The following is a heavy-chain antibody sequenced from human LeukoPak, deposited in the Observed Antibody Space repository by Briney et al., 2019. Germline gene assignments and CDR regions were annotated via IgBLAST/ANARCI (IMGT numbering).Heavy chain of an antibody. CDR3: ATYCSSTSCRNWFDP. J-gene: IGHJ5*02. D-gene: IGHD2-2*01. CDR1: ERTFSRYA. V-gene: IGHV1-69*05. CDR2: IIPIFGTA. Sequence: AVKVSCKASERTFSRYAISRVRQAHGQKLEWMGGIIPIFGTANYAQKFQGRVTITTHESTSTAYMELRSLRSEDKAVYYCATYCSSTSCRNWFDPWGQGTLVTVSS.